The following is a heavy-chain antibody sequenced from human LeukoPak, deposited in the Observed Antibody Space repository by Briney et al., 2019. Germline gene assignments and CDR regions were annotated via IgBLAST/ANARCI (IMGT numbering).Heavy chain of an antibody. V-gene: IGHV1-24*01. CDR3: ATSPMGYYYYYMDV. J-gene: IGHJ6*03. CDR1: GYTLTELS. D-gene: IGHD1-26*01. CDR2: FDPEDGET. Sequence: ASVKVSCKVSGYTLTELSMHWVRQAPGKGLEWMGGFDPEDGETIYAQKFQGRVTMTEDTSTDTAYMELSSLRSEDTAAYYCATSPMGYYYYYMDVWGKGTTVTVSS.